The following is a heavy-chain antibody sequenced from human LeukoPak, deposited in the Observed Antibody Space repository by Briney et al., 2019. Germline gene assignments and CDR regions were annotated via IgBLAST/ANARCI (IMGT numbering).Heavy chain of an antibody. Sequence: ETLSLTCTVSGGSISSYYWSWIRQPPGKGLEWVSVIYSGGSTYYADSVKGRFTISRDNSKNTLYLQMNSLRAEDAAVYYCAREGDDSSGYAFDYWGQGTLVTVSS. J-gene: IGHJ4*02. V-gene: IGHV3-53*01. CDR2: IYSGGST. CDR3: AREGDDSSGYAFDY. D-gene: IGHD3-22*01. CDR1: GGSISSYY.